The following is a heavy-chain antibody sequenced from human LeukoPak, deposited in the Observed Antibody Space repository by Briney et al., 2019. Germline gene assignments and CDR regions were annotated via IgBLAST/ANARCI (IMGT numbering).Heavy chain of an antibody. D-gene: IGHD3-16*02. CDR2: ISFDESNE. V-gene: IGHV3-30*02. CDR3: AREEHDYVWGSYRYYYYYGIDV. Sequence: PGGSLRLSCAASGFTFSSYGMHWVRQSPGRGLEWLSFISFDESNEFYADSLKGRFTISRDNSKDTLFLQMDSLRAEDTALYYCAREEHDYVWGSYRYYYYYGIDVWGPGTTVTVSS. CDR1: GFTFSSYG. J-gene: IGHJ6*02.